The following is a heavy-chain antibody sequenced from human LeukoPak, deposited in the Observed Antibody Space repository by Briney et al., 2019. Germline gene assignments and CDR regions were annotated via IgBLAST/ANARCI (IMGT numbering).Heavy chain of an antibody. J-gene: IGHJ4*02. CDR2: IYPGDSDT. D-gene: IGHD2-2*01. CDR3: ARPNSSTELWFVY. Sequence: GESLKISCKASGYSFTTHWIGWVRQMPGKGLEWMGIIYPGDSDTRYSPSFQGHVTISADKSISTAYLQWSSLKASDTAMYYCARPNSSTELWFVYWGQGTLVTVSS. CDR1: GYSFTTHW. V-gene: IGHV5-51*01.